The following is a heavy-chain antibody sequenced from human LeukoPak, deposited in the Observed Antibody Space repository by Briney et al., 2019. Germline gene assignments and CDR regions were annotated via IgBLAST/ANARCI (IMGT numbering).Heavy chain of an antibody. J-gene: IGHJ5*02. D-gene: IGHD1-26*01. CDR1: GGSISSGDYY. V-gene: IGHV4-30-4*01. CDR3: ARKSGSYYFRWFDP. CDR2: IYYSGST. Sequence: PSQTLSLTCTVSGGSISSGDYYWSWIRQPPGKGLEWIVYIYYSGSTYYNPSLKSRVTISVDTSKNQFSLKLSSVTAADTAVYYCARKSGSYYFRWFDPWGQGTLVTVSS.